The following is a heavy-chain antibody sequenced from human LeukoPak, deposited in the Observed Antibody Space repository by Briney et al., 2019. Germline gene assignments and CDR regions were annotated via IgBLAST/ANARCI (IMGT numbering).Heavy chain of an antibody. V-gene: IGHV1-18*01. Sequence: ASVKVSCKASGYTFTSYDISWVRQAPGQGLEWMGWISAYNGNTNYAQKLQGRVTMTTDTSTSTAYMELRSLRSDDTAVYYCARDQYYYDSSGYYPYDYWGQGTLVTVSS. CDR3: ARDQYYYDSSGYYPYDY. J-gene: IGHJ4*02. CDR2: ISAYNGNT. D-gene: IGHD3-22*01. CDR1: GYTFTSYD.